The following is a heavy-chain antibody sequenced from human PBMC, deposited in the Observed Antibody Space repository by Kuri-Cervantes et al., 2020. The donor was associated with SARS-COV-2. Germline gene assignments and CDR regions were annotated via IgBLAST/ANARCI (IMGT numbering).Heavy chain of an antibody. D-gene: IGHD3-10*01. CDR1: GGTFSSYT. CDR2: IIPIFGTA. Sequence: SVKVSCKASGGTFSSYTISWVRQAPGQGLEWMGGIIPIFGTANYAQKFQGRVTITADKSTSTAYMELSSLRSEDTAVYYCAREGSMVRGNYYMDVWGKGTTVTVSS. J-gene: IGHJ6*03. CDR3: AREGSMVRGNYYMDV. V-gene: IGHV1-69*06.